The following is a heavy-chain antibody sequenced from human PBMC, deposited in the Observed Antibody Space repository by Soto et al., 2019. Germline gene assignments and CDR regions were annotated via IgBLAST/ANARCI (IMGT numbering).Heavy chain of an antibody. D-gene: IGHD2-2*01. CDR2: ISSSSSTI. CDR1: GFTFSSYS. V-gene: IGHV3-48*01. J-gene: IGHJ5*02. CDR3: ARGDIVVVPAAMPGYWFDP. Sequence: GGSLRLSCAASGFTFSSYSMNWVRQAPGKGLEWVSYISSSSSTIYYADSVKGRFTISRDNAKNSLYLQMNSLRAEDTAVYYCARGDIVVVPAAMPGYWFDPWGQGTLVTVSS.